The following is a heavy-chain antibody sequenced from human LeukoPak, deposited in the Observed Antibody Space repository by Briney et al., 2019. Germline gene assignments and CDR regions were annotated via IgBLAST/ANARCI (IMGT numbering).Heavy chain of an antibody. D-gene: IGHD3-16*01. J-gene: IGHJ5*02. Sequence: GRSLRLSCAASGFTFSSYAMSWVRHPPGKGLEWVSAISGSGGSTYYADSVKGRFTISRHNSKNTLYLQMNSLRAEHTAVYYCAKRGIPFVFDPWGPGTLVTVPS. CDR1: GFTFSSYA. CDR2: ISGSGGST. CDR3: AKRGIPFVFDP. V-gene: IGHV3-23*01.